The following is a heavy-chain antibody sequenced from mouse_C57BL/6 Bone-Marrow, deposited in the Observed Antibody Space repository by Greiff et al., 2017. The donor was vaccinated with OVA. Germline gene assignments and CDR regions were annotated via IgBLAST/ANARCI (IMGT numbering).Heavy chain of an antibody. CDR1: GFTFSSYG. CDR2: ISSGGSYT. J-gene: IGHJ3*01. Sequence: EVQVVESGGDLVKPGGSLKLSCAASGFTFSSYGMSWVRQTPDKRLEWVATISSGGSYTYYPDSVKGRFTISRDNAKNTLYLQMSSLKSEDTAMCYCARQGGRGFAYWGQGTLVTVSA. CDR3: ARQGGRGFAY. V-gene: IGHV5-6*01. D-gene: IGHD3-3*01.